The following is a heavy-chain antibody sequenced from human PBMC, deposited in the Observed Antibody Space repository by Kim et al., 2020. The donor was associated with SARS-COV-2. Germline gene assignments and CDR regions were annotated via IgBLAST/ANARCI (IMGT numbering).Heavy chain of an antibody. Sequence: SVKVSCKASGGTFSSYAISWVRQAPGQGLEWMGGIIPIFGTANYAQKFQGRVTITADESTSTAYMELSSLRSEDTAVYYCARCITGTDWCNYWGQGTLVTVSS. CDR3: ARCITGTDWCNY. CDR2: IIPIFGTA. V-gene: IGHV1-69*13. D-gene: IGHD1-20*01. CDR1: GGTFSSYA. J-gene: IGHJ4*02.